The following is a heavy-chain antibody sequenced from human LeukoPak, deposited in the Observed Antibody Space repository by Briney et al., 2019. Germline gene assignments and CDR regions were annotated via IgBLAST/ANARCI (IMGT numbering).Heavy chain of an antibody. CDR3: ATADPPAHSGDYDREGNYYYFDMGV. CDR1: GYTFRDYY. V-gene: IGHV1-2*02. D-gene: IGHD4-17*01. J-gene: IGHJ6*02. Sequence: ASVKVSGKASGYTFRDYYIHWVRQAPGQGLEWMGWINPKSGGTNYAQKVQGRVTMTRDTSISTAYMELSSLRSDDPAVYFCATADPPAHSGDYDREGNYYYFDMGVWGQGTTVTASS. CDR2: INPKSGGT.